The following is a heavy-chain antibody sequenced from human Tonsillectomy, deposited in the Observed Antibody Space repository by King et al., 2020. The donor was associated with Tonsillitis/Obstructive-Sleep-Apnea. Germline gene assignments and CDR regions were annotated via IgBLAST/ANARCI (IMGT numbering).Heavy chain of an antibody. CDR3: ARAPPGRLGFDY. CDR2: INHSGST. D-gene: IGHD3-9*01. Sequence: VQLQQWGAGLLKPSETLSLTCAVYGGSFSGYYYTWIRQPPGKGLEWIGEINHSGSTNYNPSLKSRVTISLDTSKNQFSLKLNSVTAADAAMYFCARAPPGRLGFDYWGQGTLVTVSS. CDR1: GGSFSGYY. J-gene: IGHJ4*02. V-gene: IGHV4-34*01.